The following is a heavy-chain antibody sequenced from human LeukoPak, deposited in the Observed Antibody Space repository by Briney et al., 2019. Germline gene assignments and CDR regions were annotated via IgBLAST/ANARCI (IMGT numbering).Heavy chain of an antibody. D-gene: IGHD1-1*01. J-gene: IGHJ4*02. V-gene: IGHV4-39*01. CDR2: IYYSGST. CDR3: AKNGADY. Sequence: SETLSLTCTVSGGSISSSSYYWGWIRQPPGKGLEWIGSIYYSGSTYYNPSLKSRVTISVDTSKNQFSLKLSCVTAADTAVYYCAKNGADYWGQGTLVTVSS. CDR1: GGSISSSSYY.